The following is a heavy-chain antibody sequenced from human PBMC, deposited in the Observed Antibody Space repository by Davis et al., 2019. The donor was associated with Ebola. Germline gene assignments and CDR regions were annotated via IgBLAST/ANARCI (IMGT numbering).Heavy chain of an antibody. Sequence: ASVKVSCKASGYTFTSYAMHWVRQAPGQRLEWMGWINAGNGNTKYSQKFQGRVTITRDTSASTAYMELSSLRSEDTAVYYCARDGYSSSWYLNWFDPWGQGTLVTVSS. V-gene: IGHV1-3*01. CDR1: GYTFTSYA. CDR3: ARDGYSSSWYLNWFDP. J-gene: IGHJ5*02. CDR2: INAGNGNT. D-gene: IGHD6-13*01.